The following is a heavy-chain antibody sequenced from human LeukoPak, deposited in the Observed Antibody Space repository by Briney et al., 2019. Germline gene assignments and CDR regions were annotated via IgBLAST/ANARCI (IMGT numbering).Heavy chain of an antibody. V-gene: IGHV4-39*07. J-gene: IGHJ6*03. Sequence: SETLSLTCTVSGGSISSSSYYWGWIRQPPGTGLEWIGSIYYSGSTYYNPSLKSRVTISVDTSKNQFSLKLSSVTAADTAVYYCARVGGDVYYYYYYMDVWGKGTTVTVSS. D-gene: IGHD2-21*02. CDR2: IYYSGST. CDR3: ARVGGDVYYYYYYMDV. CDR1: GGSISSSSYY.